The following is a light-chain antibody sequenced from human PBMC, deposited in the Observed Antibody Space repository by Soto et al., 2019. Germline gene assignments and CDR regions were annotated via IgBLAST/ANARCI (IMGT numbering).Light chain of an antibody. CDR3: CSYAGRTTYV. CDR1: SSDFGSYNL. V-gene: IGLV2-23*01. J-gene: IGLJ1*01. CDR2: EDS. Sequence: QSVLTQPASVSGSPGQSITISCTGTSSDFGSYNLVSWYQQHPGKAPKLMIYEDSKRPSGVSNRFSGSKSGNTASLTISGLQAEDDADYYCCSYAGRTTYVFGPGTKVTVL.